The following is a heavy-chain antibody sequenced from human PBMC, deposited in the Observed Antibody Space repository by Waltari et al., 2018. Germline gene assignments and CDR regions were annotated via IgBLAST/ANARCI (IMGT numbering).Heavy chain of an antibody. J-gene: IGHJ4*02. V-gene: IGHV1-2*02. CDR1: GYTFTGYY. Sequence: QVQLVQSGAEVKKPGASVKVSCKASGYTFTGYYMHWVRQAPGQGIEWRGWINPNRGGTNYAQKVQGRVTMTRDTSISTDYMELSNLRCDDTAVDYCARPSSGWRVRGWLDYWGQGTLVTVSS. CDR2: INPNRGGT. D-gene: IGHD6-19*01. CDR3: ARPSSGWRVRGWLDY.